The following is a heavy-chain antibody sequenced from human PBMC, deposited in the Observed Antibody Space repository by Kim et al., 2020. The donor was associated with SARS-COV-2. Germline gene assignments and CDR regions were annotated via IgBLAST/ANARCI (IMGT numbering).Heavy chain of an antibody. D-gene: IGHD2-15*01. CDR2: MNPNSGNT. CDR3: ARRVGGCSGGTCYWVDY. J-gene: IGHJ4*02. V-gene: IGHV1-8*01. Sequence: ASVKVSCKASGYTFTSHDINWLRQATGQGLEWMGWMNPNSGNTGYAQKFQGRVTMTRNTSISTAYMELSSLRSEDTAVYYCARRVGGCSGGTCYWVDYWGQGTLVTVSS. CDR1: GYTFTSHD.